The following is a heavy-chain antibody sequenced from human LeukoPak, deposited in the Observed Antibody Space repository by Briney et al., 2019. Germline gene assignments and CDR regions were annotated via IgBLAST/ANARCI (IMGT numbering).Heavy chain of an antibody. D-gene: IGHD2-15*01. Sequence: PGGSLRLSCAASGFKFSDHYIDWVRQAPGKGLEWVGRSRNKASSYTTEYAASVEGRFTISRDVSESSLYLQMNSLRTEDTAVYCGRIAINANNGMDVWGQGTTVTVSS. CDR1: GFKFSDHY. CDR3: RIAINANNGMDV. J-gene: IGHJ6*02. V-gene: IGHV3-72*01. CDR2: SRNKASSYTT.